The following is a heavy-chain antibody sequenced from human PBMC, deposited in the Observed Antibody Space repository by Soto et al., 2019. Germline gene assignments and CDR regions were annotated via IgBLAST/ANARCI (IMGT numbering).Heavy chain of an antibody. V-gene: IGHV4-59*12. D-gene: IGHD3-10*01. CDR2: TYHGGST. Sequence: SETLSLTCSVSGASISSYYYTWIRQTPGKGLEWIGYTYHGGSTNYNPSLKSRVIMSVDTSKNQFSLKLTSVTAVDTAVYYCARREFQGPLDYWGQGTLVTLSS. CDR1: GASISSYY. J-gene: IGHJ4*02. CDR3: ARREFQGPLDY.